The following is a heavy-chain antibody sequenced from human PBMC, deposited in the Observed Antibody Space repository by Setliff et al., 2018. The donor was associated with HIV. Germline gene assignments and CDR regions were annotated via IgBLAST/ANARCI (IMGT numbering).Heavy chain of an antibody. CDR3: AREIGDYYDSSGYYPPTDYYYGMDV. V-gene: IGHV1-18*01. CDR1: GYTFTSYD. J-gene: IGHJ6*02. D-gene: IGHD3-22*01. Sequence: ASVKVSCKASGYTFTSYDISWVRQAPGQGLEWMGWISAYNGNTNYAQKLQGRVTMTTDTSTSTAYMELRSLRSDDTAVYYCAREIGDYYDSSGYYPPTDYYYGMDVWGQGTLITVSS. CDR2: ISAYNGNT.